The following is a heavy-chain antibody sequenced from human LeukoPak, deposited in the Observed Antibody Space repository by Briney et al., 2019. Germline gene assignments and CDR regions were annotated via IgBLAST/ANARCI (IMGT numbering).Heavy chain of an antibody. J-gene: IGHJ5*02. CDR2: IYYSGST. CDR3: ARDIPYCTNGVCSPSDWFDP. Sequence: SETLSLTCTVSGGSISSYYWSWIRQPPGKGLEWIGYIYYSGSTNYNPSLKSRVTISVDTSKNQFSLKLSSVTAADTAVYYCARDIPYCTNGVCSPSDWFDPWGQGTLVTVSS. V-gene: IGHV4-59*01. CDR1: GGSISSYY. D-gene: IGHD2-8*01.